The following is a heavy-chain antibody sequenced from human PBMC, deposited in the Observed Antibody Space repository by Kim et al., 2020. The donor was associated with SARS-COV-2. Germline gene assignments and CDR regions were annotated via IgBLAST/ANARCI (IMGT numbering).Heavy chain of an antibody. V-gene: IGHV3-20*04. Sequence: GGSLRLSCAASGFTFDDYGMSWVRQAPGKGLEWVSGINWNGGSTGYADSVKGRFTISRDNAKNSLYLQMNSLRAEDTALYYCARGRNYDSSVNYFDYWGQGTLVTVSS. D-gene: IGHD3-22*01. CDR1: GFTFDDYG. CDR3: ARGRNYDSSVNYFDY. J-gene: IGHJ4*02. CDR2: INWNGGST.